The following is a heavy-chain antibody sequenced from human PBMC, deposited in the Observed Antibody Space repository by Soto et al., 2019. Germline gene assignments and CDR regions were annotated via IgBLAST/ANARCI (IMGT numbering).Heavy chain of an antibody. CDR2: LYYTGST. D-gene: IGHD3-22*01. V-gene: IGHV4-30-4*01. CDR3: ARYRYYDSPREYYFDY. Sequence: PSETLSRTCTVSGGSINSGDSYWSWIRQPPGEGLEWIGNLYYTGSTYYNPSLKSRLTISVGTSKKQFSLLVTSVTAADTAVYFCARYRYYDSPREYYFDYWGQGTPVTVSS. CDR1: GGSINSGDSY. J-gene: IGHJ4*02.